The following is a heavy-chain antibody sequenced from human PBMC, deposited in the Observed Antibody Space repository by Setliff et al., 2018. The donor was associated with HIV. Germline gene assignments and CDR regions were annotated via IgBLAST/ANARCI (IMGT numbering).Heavy chain of an antibody. CDR2: IYYSGST. CDR1: GGSVSSGGYY. J-gene: IGHJ3*02. Sequence: SETLSLTCTVSGGSVSSGGYYWSWIRQHPGKGLECIGYIYYSGSTSYNPYLKSRVTISVDTSKNQFSLKLKSLTAADTAMYYCARGVWSGYYPDAFDICGQGTMVTVSS. V-gene: IGHV4-31*03. CDR3: ARGVWSGYYPDAFDI. D-gene: IGHD3-3*01.